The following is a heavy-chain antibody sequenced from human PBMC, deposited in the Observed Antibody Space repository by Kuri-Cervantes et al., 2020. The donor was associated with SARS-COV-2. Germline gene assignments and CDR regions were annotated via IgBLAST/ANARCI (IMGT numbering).Heavy chain of an antibody. CDR3: ARVRIFGVPGFAFDI. Sequence: SETLSLTCTVSGGSISSYYWSWIRQPPGKGLEWIGYIYYSGSTNYNPSLKGRVTISVDTSKNQFSLKLSSVTAADTAVYYCARVRIFGVPGFAFDIWGQGTMVTVSS. CDR2: IYYSGST. V-gene: IGHV4-59*01. D-gene: IGHD3-3*01. J-gene: IGHJ3*02. CDR1: GGSISSYY.